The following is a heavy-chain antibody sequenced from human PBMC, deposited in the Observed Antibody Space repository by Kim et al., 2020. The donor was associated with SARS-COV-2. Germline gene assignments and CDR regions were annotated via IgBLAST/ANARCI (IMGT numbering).Heavy chain of an antibody. CDR1: GFTLSNAW. Sequence: GGSLRLSCAASGFTLSNAWMSWVRQAPGKGLEWVGRIKSKTDGGTTDYAAPVKGRFTISRDDSKNTLYLQMNSLKTEDTAVYYCTTDPSGFAYYYDKGYAFDIWGQGTMVTVSS. J-gene: IGHJ3*02. V-gene: IGHV3-15*01. D-gene: IGHD3-22*01. CDR3: TTDPSGFAYYYDKGYAFDI. CDR2: IKSKTDGGTT.